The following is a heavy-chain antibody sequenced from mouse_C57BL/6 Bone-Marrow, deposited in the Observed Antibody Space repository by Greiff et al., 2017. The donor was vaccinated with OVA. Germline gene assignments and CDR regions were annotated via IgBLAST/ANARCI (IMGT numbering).Heavy chain of an antibody. J-gene: IGHJ2*01. CDR3: ARGGLLPYFDY. V-gene: IGHV3-6*01. CDR2: ISYDGSN. Sequence: EVKLQESGPGLVKPSQSLSLTCSVTGYSITSGYYWNWIRQFPGNKLEWMGYISYDGSNNYNPSLKNRISITRDTSKNQFFLKLNSVTTEDTATYYCARGGLLPYFDYWGQGTTLTVSS. D-gene: IGHD2-3*01. CDR1: GYSITSGYY.